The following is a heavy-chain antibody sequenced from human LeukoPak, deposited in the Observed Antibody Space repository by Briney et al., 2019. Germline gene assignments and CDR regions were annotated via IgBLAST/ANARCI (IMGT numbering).Heavy chain of an antibody. Sequence: SETLSLTCTVSGGSISSGSDYWGWIRQPPGKGLEWIGSMHYSGSTDYNPSLKSRVAISIDTSKNQFSLELRFVTAADTAVYHCARLGYCSSTSCYMPNWGQGTLVTVFS. CDR3: ARLGYCSSTSCYMPN. CDR2: MHYSGST. V-gene: IGHV4-39*01. CDR1: GGSISSGSDY. D-gene: IGHD2-2*02. J-gene: IGHJ4*02.